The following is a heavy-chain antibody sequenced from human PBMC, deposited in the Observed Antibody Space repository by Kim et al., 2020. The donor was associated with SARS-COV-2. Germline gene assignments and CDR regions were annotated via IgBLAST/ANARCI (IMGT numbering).Heavy chain of an antibody. J-gene: IGHJ3*02. CDR3: ARAVITMIVVVGAFDI. Sequence: PSLKSRVTISVATSKNQFSLKLSSVTAADTAVYYCARAVITMIVVVGAFDIWGQGTMVTVSS. V-gene: IGHV4-31*02. D-gene: IGHD3-22*01.